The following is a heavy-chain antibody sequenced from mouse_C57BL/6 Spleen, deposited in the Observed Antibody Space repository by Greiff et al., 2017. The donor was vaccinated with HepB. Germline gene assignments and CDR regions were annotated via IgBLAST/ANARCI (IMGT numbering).Heavy chain of an antibody. D-gene: IGHD1-1*01. Sequence: QVQLQQPGAELVMPGASVKLSCKASGYTFTSYWMHWVKQRPGQGLEWIGEIDPSDSYTNYNQKFKGKSTLTVDKSSSTAYMQLSSLTSEDSAVYYCARSHYGSTLYFDVWGTGTTVTVSS. J-gene: IGHJ1*03. CDR2: IDPSDSYT. CDR3: ARSHYGSTLYFDV. V-gene: IGHV1-69*01. CDR1: GYTFTSYW.